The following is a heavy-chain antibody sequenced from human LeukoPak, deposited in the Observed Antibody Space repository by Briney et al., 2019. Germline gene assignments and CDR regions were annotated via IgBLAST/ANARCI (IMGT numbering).Heavy chain of an antibody. CDR2: MNPNSGNT. V-gene: IGHV1-8*03. D-gene: IGHD3-16*01. Sequence: ASVKVSCKASGYTFTSYDINWVRQATGRGLEWMGWMNPNSGNTGYAQKFQGRVTITRNTSISTAYMELSSLRSEDTAVYYCARARISYVWGSYLFDPWGQGTLVTVSS. J-gene: IGHJ5*02. CDR3: ARARISYVWGSYLFDP. CDR1: GYTFTSYD.